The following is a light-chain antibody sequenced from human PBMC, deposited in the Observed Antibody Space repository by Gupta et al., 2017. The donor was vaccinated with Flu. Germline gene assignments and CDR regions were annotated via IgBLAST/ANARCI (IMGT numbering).Light chain of an antibody. CDR1: SSDVGNYNL. J-gene: IGLJ1*01. Sequence: QSALTQPASVSGSPGQSITISCTGTSSDVGNYNLVSWYQQYPGKAPKLIIYEGSKRPSGVSNRLSGSKSGNTASLTISGLQAEDEADYYCCSYAGSDLYVFGTGTRVTVL. V-gene: IGLV2-23*01. CDR2: EGS. CDR3: CSYAGSDLYV.